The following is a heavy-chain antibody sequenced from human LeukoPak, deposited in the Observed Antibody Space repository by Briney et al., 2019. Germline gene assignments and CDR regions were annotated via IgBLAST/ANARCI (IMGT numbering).Heavy chain of an antibody. CDR2: ISYDGSNK. Sequence: GGSLRLSCAASGFTFSSYAIHWVRQAPGKGLEWVAVISYDGSNKYYADSVKGRFTISRDNSKNTLYLQMNSLRAEDTAVYYCARDPDFWTGYYYFDYWGQGTLVTVSS. V-gene: IGHV3-30*04. CDR3: ARDPDFWTGYYYFDY. J-gene: IGHJ4*02. D-gene: IGHD3/OR15-3a*01. CDR1: GFTFSSYA.